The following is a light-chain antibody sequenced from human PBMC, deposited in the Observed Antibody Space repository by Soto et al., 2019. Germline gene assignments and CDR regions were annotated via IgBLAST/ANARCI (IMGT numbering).Light chain of an antibody. CDR2: AAS. V-gene: IGKV1-6*02. J-gene: IGKJ1*01. CDR3: LQDYNYPWT. Sequence: AIQLTQSPSSLSASVGDRVTITCRASPGISSYLAWYQQKPEKAPKLLIYAASTLQSDVPSRFSGSGSGTDFTLTISSLQPEDFATYYCLQDYNYPWTLGQGTKVDIK. CDR1: PGISSY.